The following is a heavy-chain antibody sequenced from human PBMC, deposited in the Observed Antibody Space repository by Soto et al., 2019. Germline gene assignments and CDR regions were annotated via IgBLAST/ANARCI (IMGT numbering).Heavy chain of an antibody. CDR3: SRDPYYSDSRPNRDRLDY. J-gene: IGHJ4*02. CDR1: GFTFGDYT. V-gene: IGHV3-49*03. CDR2: IRSKAYGGTT. Sequence: PGGSLRLSCTASGFTFGDYTLSWFRQAPGKGLEWVGFIRSKAYGGTTQYAASVKGRFSISRDDSKSIAYLQMNSLKTEDTAVYFCSRDPYYSDSRPNRDRLDYWGQGTLVTVSS. D-gene: IGHD3-22*01.